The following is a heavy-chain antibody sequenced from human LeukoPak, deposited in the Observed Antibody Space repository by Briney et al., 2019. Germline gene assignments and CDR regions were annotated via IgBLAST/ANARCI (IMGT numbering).Heavy chain of an antibody. CDR3: ARVGGATRFGY. CDR2: IYYSGST. Sequence: SETLSLTCTVSGGSISSYYWSWIRQPPGKGLEWIGYIYYSGSTNYNPSLKSRVTISVDTSKKQFSLKLSSVTAADTAVYYCARVGGATRFGYWGQGTLVTVSS. V-gene: IGHV4-59*01. J-gene: IGHJ4*02. CDR1: GGSISSYY. D-gene: IGHD3-10*01.